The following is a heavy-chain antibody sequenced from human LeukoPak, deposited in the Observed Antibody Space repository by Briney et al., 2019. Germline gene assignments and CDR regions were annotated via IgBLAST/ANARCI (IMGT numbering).Heavy chain of an antibody. CDR3: ATGSVGAVVYPAY. D-gene: IGHD6-19*01. CDR1: GYTLTELS. V-gene: IGHV1-24*01. Sequence: GASVKVSCKVSGYTLTELSMHWVRQARGKGLEWMGGFDPEDGETIYAQKFQGRVTMTEDTSTDTAYMALSSLRSEDTAVYYCATGSVGAVVYPAYWGQATLVTVSS. CDR2: FDPEDGET. J-gene: IGHJ4*02.